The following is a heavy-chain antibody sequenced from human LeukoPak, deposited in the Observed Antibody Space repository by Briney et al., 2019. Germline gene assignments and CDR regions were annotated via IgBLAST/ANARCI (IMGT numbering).Heavy chain of an antibody. CDR1: GFTFSSYA. V-gene: IGHV3-23*01. J-gene: IGHJ1*01. Sequence: GGSLRLSCAASGFTFSSYAMSWVRQAPGKGLEWVSAISGSGGSTYYADSVKGRFTISRDNSKNTLYLQMNSLRAEDTAVYYCAKDYSSGWYPEYSQHWGQGTLVTVSS. CDR3: AKDYSSGWYPEYSQH. CDR2: ISGSGGST. D-gene: IGHD6-19*01.